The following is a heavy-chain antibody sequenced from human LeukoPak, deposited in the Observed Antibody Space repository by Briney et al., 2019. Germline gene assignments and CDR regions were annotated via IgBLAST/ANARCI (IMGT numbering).Heavy chain of an antibody. J-gene: IGHJ4*02. CDR1: GFTFSSYW. D-gene: IGHD6-19*01. Sequence: GGSLRLSCAASGFTFSSYWMHWVRQAPGKGLVWVSRINSDGSSTSYADSVRGRFSISRDNAKNTLYLQMNSLRAEDTAVYYCAKEESQWLVRPGFDYWGRGTLVTVSS. CDR3: AKEESQWLVRPGFDY. V-gene: IGHV3-74*01. CDR2: INSDGSST.